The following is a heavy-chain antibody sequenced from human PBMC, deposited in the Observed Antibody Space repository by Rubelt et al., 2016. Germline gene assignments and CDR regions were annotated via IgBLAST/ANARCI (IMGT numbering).Heavy chain of an antibody. J-gene: IGHJ4*02. D-gene: IGHD3-16*01. V-gene: IGHV3-7*01. CDR1: GFTFSTYW. CDR3: ARDRAGGSFDY. CDR2: IKQDGSEK. Sequence: EVQLVESGGGLVQPGGSLTVSCAASGFTFSTYWMSWVRQAPGKGLEWVANIKQDGSEKYYVDSVKGRFTISRDNAKNSLYLQLNSLRAEDTAVYYCARDRAGGSFDYWGQGTLVTVSS.